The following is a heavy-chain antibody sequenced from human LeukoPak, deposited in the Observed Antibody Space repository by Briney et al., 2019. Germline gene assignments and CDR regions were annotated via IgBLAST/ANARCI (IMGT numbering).Heavy chain of an antibody. Sequence: PSETLSLTCAVYGGSFSGYYWSWIRQPPGKGLEWIGEINHSGSTNYNPSLKSRVTISVDTSKNQFSLKLSSVTAADTAVYYCARGRGGGSGSPPPYYFDYWGQGTLVTVSS. J-gene: IGHJ4*02. CDR1: GGSFSGYY. D-gene: IGHD3-10*01. CDR3: ARGRGGGSGSPPPYYFDY. CDR2: INHSGST. V-gene: IGHV4-34*01.